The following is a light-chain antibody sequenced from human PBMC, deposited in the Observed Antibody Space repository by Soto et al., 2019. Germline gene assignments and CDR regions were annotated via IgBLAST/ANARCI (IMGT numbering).Light chain of an antibody. V-gene: IGKV1-16*02. CDR3: QQYNSYAIS. CDR2: AAS. J-gene: IGKJ5*01. CDR1: QGISNY. Sequence: DIQMTQPPSSLSSSVGDTVTITCRASQGISNYLAWFQQKPVKAPKSLTYAASCLESGVPSKFSGSGSGTDFTLTISSMQPGDFETYYSQQYNSYAISCGQGTRLEIK.